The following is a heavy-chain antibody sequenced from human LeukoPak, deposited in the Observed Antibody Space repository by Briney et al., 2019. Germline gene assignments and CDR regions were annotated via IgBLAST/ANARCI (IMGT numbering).Heavy chain of an antibody. CDR2: IYHSGST. J-gene: IGHJ4*02. Sequence: SETLSLTCAVSGGSLSSGGYSWSWVRQPPGRGLEWIGYIYHSGSTYYNPSLKSRVTISVDRSKNQFSLKLSSVTAADTAVYYCARRRGPGYFDYWGQGTLVTVSS. CDR3: ARRRGPGYFDY. V-gene: IGHV4-30-2*01. D-gene: IGHD5-12*01. CDR1: GGSLSSGGYS.